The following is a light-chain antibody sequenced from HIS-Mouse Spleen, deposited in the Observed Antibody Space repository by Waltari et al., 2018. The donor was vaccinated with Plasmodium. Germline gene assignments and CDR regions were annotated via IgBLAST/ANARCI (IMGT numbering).Light chain of an antibody. CDR3: QSYDSSNVV. J-gene: IGLJ2*01. CDR2: EVN. V-gene: IGLV6-57*04. CDR1: SGSIATKH. Sequence: NFMLTQPHPVSESPGKTVTISCTRSSGSIATKHLQWYKQPPGSAPTTVCYEVNQRPSGVPDRFSGSIDSSSNSASLTISGLKTEDEADYYCQSYDSSNVVFGGGTKLTVL.